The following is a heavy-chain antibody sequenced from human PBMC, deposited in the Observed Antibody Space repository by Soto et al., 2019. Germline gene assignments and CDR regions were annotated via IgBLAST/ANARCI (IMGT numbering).Heavy chain of an antibody. CDR2: IYYSGSS. J-gene: IGHJ5*02. D-gene: IGHD4-17*01. V-gene: IGHV4-39*01. Sequence: QLQLQESGPGLVKPSETLSLTCTVSGGSVSSSSYYWGCIRQPPGKGLEWIGSIYYSGSSYYNPSLKSRVTISVDTSKNQFSLKLSSVTAADTAVYYCARSDRRYGDYVSWFDPWGQGTLVTVSS. CDR3: ARSDRRYGDYVSWFDP. CDR1: GGSVSSSSYY.